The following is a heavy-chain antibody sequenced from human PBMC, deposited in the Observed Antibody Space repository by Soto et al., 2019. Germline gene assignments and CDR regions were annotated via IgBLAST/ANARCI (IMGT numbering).Heavy chain of an antibody. CDR1: GFTFSSYA. CDR3: ANVGRQDSSSSGYYYYGMDV. J-gene: IGHJ6*02. V-gene: IGHV3-23*01. CDR2: ISGSGGST. Sequence: EVQLLESGGGLVQPGGSLRLSCAASGFTFSSYAMSWVRQAPGKGLEWVSAISGSGGSTYYADSVKGRFTISRDNSNNPRYLHMNSVRAEDTAVYYCANVGRQDSSSSGYYYYGMDVWGQGTTVTVSS. D-gene: IGHD6-6*01.